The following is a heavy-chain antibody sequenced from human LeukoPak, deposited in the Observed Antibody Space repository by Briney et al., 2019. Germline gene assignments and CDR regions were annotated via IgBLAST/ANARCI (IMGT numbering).Heavy chain of an antibody. Sequence: GASLRLSCAASGFSFGSYAMTWVRQAPGKGLEWVSSIDAGGGDTYHSYSVKGRFTISRDNSMNTLYLQMNSLRADDTAVYYCGRPTKYWLVRGNGVDVWGQGTTVTVSS. CDR2: IDAGGGDT. J-gene: IGHJ6*02. V-gene: IGHV3-23*01. CDR1: GFSFGSYA. CDR3: GRPTKYWLVRGNGVDV. D-gene: IGHD6-19*01.